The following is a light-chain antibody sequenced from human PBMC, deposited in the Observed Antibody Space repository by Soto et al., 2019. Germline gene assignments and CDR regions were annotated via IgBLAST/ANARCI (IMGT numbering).Light chain of an antibody. Sequence: QSALTQPRSVSGSPGQSVARACTGTSSDVGGYNYVSWYQQHPGKAPKLMIYDVSKRPSGVPDRFSGSKSGNTASLTISGLQAEDEADYYCCSYAGSYTYVFGTGTKSPS. CDR1: SSDVGGYNY. CDR2: DVS. CDR3: CSYAGSYTYV. J-gene: IGLJ1*01. V-gene: IGLV2-11*02.